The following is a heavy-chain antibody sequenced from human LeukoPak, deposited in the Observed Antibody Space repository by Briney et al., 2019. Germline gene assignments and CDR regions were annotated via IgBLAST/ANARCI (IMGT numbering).Heavy chain of an antibody. CDR1: GFTFSCYG. CDR2: ISYDGSNK. D-gene: IGHD2-2*01. CDR3: AKDHCSSTSCYYYYYGMDV. Sequence: GRSLRLSCAASGFTFSCYGMHWVRQAPGKGLEWVAVISYDGSNKYYADSVKGRFTISRDNSKNTLYLQMNSLRAEDTAVYYCAKDHCSSTSCYYYYYGMDVWGQGTTVTVSS. J-gene: IGHJ6*02. V-gene: IGHV3-30*18.